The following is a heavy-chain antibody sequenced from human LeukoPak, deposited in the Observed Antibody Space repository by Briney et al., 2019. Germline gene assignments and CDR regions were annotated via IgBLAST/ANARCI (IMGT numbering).Heavy chain of an antibody. D-gene: IGHD2-15*01. CDR1: GGSISSSSYY. CDR3: ARFRYCSGGSCYSGAFDI. J-gene: IGHJ3*02. V-gene: IGHV4-39*01. Sequence: SETLSLTCTVSGGSISSSSYYWGWIRQPPGKGLEWIGSIYYSGSTYYNPSLKSRVTISVDTSKNQFSLKLSSVTAADTAVYYCARFRYCSGGSCYSGAFDIWGQGTMVTVSS. CDR2: IYYSGST.